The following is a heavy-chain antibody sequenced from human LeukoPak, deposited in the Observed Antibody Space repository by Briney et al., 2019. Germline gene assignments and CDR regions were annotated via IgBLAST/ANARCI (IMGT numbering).Heavy chain of an antibody. CDR1: GYTFTGYA. Sequence: ASVKVSCKAFGYTFTGYAINWLRQAPGQGLEWMGWINMYTANPAYAQGFTERFVFSLDTSVTTAYLQISNLKTEDTAVYYCARHDNDDDFDYWGQGTLVTVSS. CDR3: ARHDNDDDFDY. J-gene: IGHJ4*02. V-gene: IGHV7-4-1*02. CDR2: INMYTANP. D-gene: IGHD3-16*01.